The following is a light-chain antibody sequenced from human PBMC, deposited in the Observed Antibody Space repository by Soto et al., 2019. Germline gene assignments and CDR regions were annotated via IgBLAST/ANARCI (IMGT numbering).Light chain of an antibody. CDR2: DAS. CDR1: QSVSSY. CDR3: QQRRYWPVT. Sequence: EIVLTQSPAILSMSPGERATLSCRASQSVSSYFAWYQQKPGQAPRLLIYDASNRATGVPARFSGSGSGTDFTLIISSLEPEDFAVCYCQQRRYWPVTFGQGTKVEIK. J-gene: IGKJ1*01. V-gene: IGKV3-11*01.